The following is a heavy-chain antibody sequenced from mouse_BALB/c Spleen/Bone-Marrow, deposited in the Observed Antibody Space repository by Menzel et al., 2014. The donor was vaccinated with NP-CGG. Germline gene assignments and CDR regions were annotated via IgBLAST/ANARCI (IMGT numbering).Heavy chain of an antibody. CDR3: ARDSITTVVATDY. V-gene: IGHV1-69*02. Sequence: AELVKPGASVKLSCKASGYTFTSYWMHWVKQRPGQGLEWIGEIDPSDSYTNYNQKFKGKATLIVDKSSSTAYMQLSSLTSEDSAVYYCARDSITTVVATDYWGQGTTLTVSS. CDR1: GYTFTSYW. CDR2: IDPSDSYT. J-gene: IGHJ2*01. D-gene: IGHD1-1*01.